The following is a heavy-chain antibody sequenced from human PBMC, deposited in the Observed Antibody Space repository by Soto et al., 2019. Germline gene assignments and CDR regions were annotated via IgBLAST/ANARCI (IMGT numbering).Heavy chain of an antibody. CDR2: IDWDDDK. CDR1: GFSLTTSGMC. J-gene: IGHJ6*02. CDR3: ARMVIHPSAHGYYYGMDV. Sequence: SGPTLVNPTQSLTLTCTFSGFSLTTSGMCVSWIRQPPGKALEWLARIDWDDDKYYSTSLKTRLTISKDTSKSQVLLTMTNMDPVDTATYYCARMVIHPSAHGYYYGMDVWGQGTTVTVSS. D-gene: IGHD3-3*01. V-gene: IGHV2-70*11.